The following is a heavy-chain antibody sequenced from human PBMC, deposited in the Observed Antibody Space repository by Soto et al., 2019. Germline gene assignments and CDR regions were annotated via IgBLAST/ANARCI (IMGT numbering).Heavy chain of an antibody. CDR1: GGSFSGYY. CDR3: ARTDYYDSSGYYLDY. V-gene: IGHV4-34*01. J-gene: IGHJ4*02. D-gene: IGHD3-22*01. Sequence: SETLSLTCAVYGGSFSGYYWSWIRQPPGKGLEWIGEINHSGSTNYNPSLKSRVTISVDTSMNQFSLKLSSVTAADTAVYYCARTDYYDSSGYYLDYWGQGTLVTVSS. CDR2: INHSGST.